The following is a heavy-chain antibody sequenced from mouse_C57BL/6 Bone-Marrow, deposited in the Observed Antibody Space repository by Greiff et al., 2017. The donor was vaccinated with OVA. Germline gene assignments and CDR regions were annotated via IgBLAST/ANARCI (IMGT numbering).Heavy chain of an antibody. D-gene: IGHD2-4*01. Sequence: EVQLQQSGPELVKPGASVKMSCKASGYTFTDYNMHWVKQSHGKSLEWIGYINPNNGGTSYNQKFKGKATLTVNKSSSTAYMELRSLTSEDSAVYYCARENYYDYDAWFAYWGQGTLVTVSA. CDR2: INPNNGGT. CDR3: ARENYYDYDAWFAY. J-gene: IGHJ3*01. CDR1: GYTFTDYN. V-gene: IGHV1-22*01.